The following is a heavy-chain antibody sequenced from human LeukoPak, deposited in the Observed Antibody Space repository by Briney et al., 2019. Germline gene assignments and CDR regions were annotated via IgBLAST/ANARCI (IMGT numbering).Heavy chain of an antibody. J-gene: IGHJ6*02. CDR1: GGSFSGYY. CDR3: ARGDDYGGNGYYYYGMDV. V-gene: IGHV4-34*01. CDR2: INHSGST. D-gene: IGHD4-23*01. Sequence: SETLSLTCAVYGGSFSGYYWSWIRQPPGKGLEWIGEINHSGSTNYNPSLKSRVTISVDTSKNQFSLKLSSVTAADTAVYYCARGDDYGGNGYYYYGMDVWGQGPTVTVSS.